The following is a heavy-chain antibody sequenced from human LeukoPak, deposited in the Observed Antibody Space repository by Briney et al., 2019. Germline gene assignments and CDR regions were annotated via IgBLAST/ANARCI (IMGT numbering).Heavy chain of an antibody. CDR2: ISSDGRNK. J-gene: IGHJ4*02. Sequence: GGSLRLSCATSGFNFSHYPMHWVRQGPGKGLEWVVVISSDGRNKYYADSVKGRLTVSRDNSKNTLYLQMNSLRPEDTSVFFCARGAYSGYPLGFYFDSWGQGILVTVSS. CDR1: GFNFSHYP. V-gene: IGHV3-30*04. CDR3: ARGAYSGYPLGFYFDS. D-gene: IGHD6-25*01.